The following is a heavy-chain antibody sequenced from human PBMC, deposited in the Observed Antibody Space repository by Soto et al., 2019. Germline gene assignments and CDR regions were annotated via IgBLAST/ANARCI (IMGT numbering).Heavy chain of an antibody. Sequence: QVQLVQSGAEVRKPGASVKVSCKPYGYTFNTYYRHWLRQAPGQALEWLGVIHPSGGGTTYAQKFLGRVTVTRDTSTTTVFMELSSLRSDDTAVYSCARGGHIAVVTASFDYWGQGTLVTVSS. CDR1: GYTFNTYY. D-gene: IGHD2-21*02. J-gene: IGHJ4*02. V-gene: IGHV1-46*02. CDR3: ARGGHIAVVTASFDY. CDR2: IHPSGGGT.